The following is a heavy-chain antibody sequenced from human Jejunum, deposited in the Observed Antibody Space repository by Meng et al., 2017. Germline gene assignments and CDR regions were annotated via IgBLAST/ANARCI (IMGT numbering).Heavy chain of an antibody. J-gene: IGHJ4*02. Sequence: QVQVGESGAEVMEPGASVKLSCRASGYTLTDYYMHWVRQAPEQGLEWMGIINPNDDTKYYVQKFQGRITMTRDTSTSTFYMDLSRMRSEDTAVYYCARSDLPGWGHLVDSWGQGTLVTVSS. D-gene: IGHD6-19*01. V-gene: IGHV1-46*01. CDR3: ARSDLPGWGHLVDS. CDR1: GYTLTDYY. CDR2: INPNDDTK.